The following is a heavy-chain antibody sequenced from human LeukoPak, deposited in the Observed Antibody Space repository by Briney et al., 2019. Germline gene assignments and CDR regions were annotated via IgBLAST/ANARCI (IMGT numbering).Heavy chain of an antibody. V-gene: IGHV3-30*18. D-gene: IGHD6-19*01. Sequence: PGGALRLSCAASGATFSSYGMHWVRQAPGKGLEWVAVISYDGSNKYYADSVKGRFTISRDNSKNTLYLQMNTLRAEDTAVYYCAKDSSGWLGYWGQGTLVTVSS. CDR3: AKDSSGWLGY. CDR1: GATFSSYG. J-gene: IGHJ4*02. CDR2: ISYDGSNK.